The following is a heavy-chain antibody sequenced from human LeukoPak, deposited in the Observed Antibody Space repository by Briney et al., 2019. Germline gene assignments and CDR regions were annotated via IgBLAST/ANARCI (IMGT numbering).Heavy chain of an antibody. CDR1: GYTFTSYD. V-gene: IGHV1-8*01. CDR2: MNPNSGIT. Sequence: GASVKVSCKTSGYTFTSYDVNWVRQASGQGLEWMGYMNPNSGITGFAQKFQGRITMTWDTSTSTVYMELSSLRSEDTAVYYCARDREVGYSYGAGFDYWGQGTLVTVSS. J-gene: IGHJ4*02. D-gene: IGHD5-18*01. CDR3: ARDREVGYSYGAGFDY.